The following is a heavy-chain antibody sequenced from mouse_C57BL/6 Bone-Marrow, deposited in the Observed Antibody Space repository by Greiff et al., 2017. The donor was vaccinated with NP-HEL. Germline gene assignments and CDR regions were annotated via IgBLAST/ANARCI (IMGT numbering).Heavy chain of an antibody. J-gene: IGHJ2*01. CDR3: ARYDYGSSYFDY. Sequence: QVQLQQPGAELVKPGASVKLSCKASGYTFTSYWMHWVKQRPGQGLEWIGMIHPNSGSTNYNEKFKSKATLTVDKSSSTAYMQLSSLTSEDSAVYYCARYDYGSSYFDYWGQGTTLTVSS. CDR1: GYTFTSYW. D-gene: IGHD1-1*01. CDR2: IHPNSGST. V-gene: IGHV1-64*01.